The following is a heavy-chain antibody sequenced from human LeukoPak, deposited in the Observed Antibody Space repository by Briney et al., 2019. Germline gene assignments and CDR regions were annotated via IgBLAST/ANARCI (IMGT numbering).Heavy chain of an antibody. V-gene: IGHV1-18*01. Sequence: ASVKVSCKASGYTFTSYGISWVRQAPGQGLEWMGWISAYNGNTNYAQKLQGRVTMTTDTSTSTAYLELRSLRSDDTAVYYCARVNYDFWSGPSGGFDYWGQGTLVTVSS. J-gene: IGHJ4*02. CDR1: GYTFTSYG. D-gene: IGHD3-3*01. CDR2: ISAYNGNT. CDR3: ARVNYDFWSGPSGGFDY.